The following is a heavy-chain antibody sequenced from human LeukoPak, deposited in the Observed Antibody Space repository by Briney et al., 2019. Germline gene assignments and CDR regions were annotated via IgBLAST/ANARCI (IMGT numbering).Heavy chain of an antibody. CDR1: GFTVSSNY. Sequence: GGSLRLSCAASGFTVSSNYMSWVRQAPGKGLEWVSVIYSGGSTYYADSVKGRFTISRDNSKNTLYLQMNSLRAEDTAVYYCAKGPTGDSYYYYNYMDVWGKGTTVTVSS. J-gene: IGHJ6*03. V-gene: IGHV3-53*01. CDR3: AKGPTGDSYYYYNYMDV. D-gene: IGHD7-27*01. CDR2: IYSGGST.